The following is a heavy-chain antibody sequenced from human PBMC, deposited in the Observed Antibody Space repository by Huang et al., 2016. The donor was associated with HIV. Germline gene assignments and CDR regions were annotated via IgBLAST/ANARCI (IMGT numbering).Heavy chain of an antibody. D-gene: IGHD6-13*01. CDR3: AKGGSAAAVLDF. V-gene: IGHV3-30*18. CDR1: GFTFCSYG. J-gene: IGHJ4*02. CDR2: ISYDAKTK. Sequence: QVQLVESGGGVVQPGRSLRISCAASGFTFCSYGMHWVRQAPGNGLEWVAVISYDAKTKYYSDSVKGRFSISRDNAKTTVYLQLNSLRLEDTAVYYCAKGGSAAAVLDFWGQGTLVTVSS.